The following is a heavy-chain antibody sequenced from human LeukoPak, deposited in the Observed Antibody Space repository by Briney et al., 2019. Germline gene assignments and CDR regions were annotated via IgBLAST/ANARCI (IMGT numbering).Heavy chain of an antibody. Sequence: GGSLRPSCDTSGFILNDYWIHWVRQAPGKGLFWVAGVRGDGTKTVYADSVKGRFPVSRDNAKDALFLQMNSLRAEGTAVYYCARDGTERIPNAFWGQGTLVTVSS. CDR1: GFILNDYW. V-gene: IGHV3-74*01. CDR2: VRGDGTKT. CDR3: ARDGTERIPNAF. D-gene: IGHD2-8*01. J-gene: IGHJ4*02.